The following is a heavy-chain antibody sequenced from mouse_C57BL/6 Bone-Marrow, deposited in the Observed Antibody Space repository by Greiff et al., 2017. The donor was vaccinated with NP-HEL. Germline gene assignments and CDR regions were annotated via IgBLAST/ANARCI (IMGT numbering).Heavy chain of an antibody. CDR3: AREDYGSSWWYFDV. CDR2: IFPGSGST. J-gene: IGHJ1*03. CDR1: GYTFTDYY. Sequence: VKLMESGPELVKPGASVKISCKASGYTFTDYYINWVKQRPGQGLEWIGWIFPGSGSTYYNEKFKGKATLTVDKSSSTAYMLLSSLTSEDSAVYFCAREDYGSSWWYFDVWGTGTTVTVSS. V-gene: IGHV1-75*01. D-gene: IGHD1-1*01.